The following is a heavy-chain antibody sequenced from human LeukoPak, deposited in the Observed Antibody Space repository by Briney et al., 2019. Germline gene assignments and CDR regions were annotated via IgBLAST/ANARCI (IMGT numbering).Heavy chain of an antibody. J-gene: IGHJ5*02. CDR1: GGSISSSSYY. CDR3: ARDCLGIAAAENWFDP. Sequence: PSETLSLTCTVSGGSISSSSYYWGWIRQPPGKGLEWIGGIYYSGSTYYNPSLKSRVTISVDTSKNQFSLKLSSVTAADTAVYYCARDCLGIAAAENWFDPWGQGTLITVSS. D-gene: IGHD6-13*01. V-gene: IGHV4-39*07. CDR2: IYYSGST.